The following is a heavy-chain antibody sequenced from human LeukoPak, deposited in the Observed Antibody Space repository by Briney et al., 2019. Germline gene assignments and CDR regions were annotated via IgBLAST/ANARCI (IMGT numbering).Heavy chain of an antibody. CDR2: ISSSGSTI. Sequence: GGSLRLSCAASGLTLSSYAMSWIRQAPGKGLEWVSYISSSGSTIYYADSVKGRFTISRDNAKNSLYLQMNSLRVEDTAVYYCARDACSISCYDPWGQGTLVTVSS. V-gene: IGHV3-11*04. CDR3: ARDACSISCYDP. J-gene: IGHJ5*02. D-gene: IGHD2-2*01. CDR1: GLTLSSYA.